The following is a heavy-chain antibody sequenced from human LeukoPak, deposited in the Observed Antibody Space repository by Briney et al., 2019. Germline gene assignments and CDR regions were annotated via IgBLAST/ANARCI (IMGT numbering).Heavy chain of an antibody. Sequence: SETLSLTCAVSGGSISSGGYSWSWIRQPPGKGLEWIGYIYHSGSTYYNPSLKSRVTISVDRSQNQFSLKLSSVTAADTAVYYCARGPSNQLPGGWFDPWGQGTLVTVSS. J-gene: IGHJ5*02. CDR1: GGSISSGGYS. V-gene: IGHV4-30-2*01. CDR2: IYHSGST. CDR3: ARGPSNQLPGGWFDP. D-gene: IGHD2-2*01.